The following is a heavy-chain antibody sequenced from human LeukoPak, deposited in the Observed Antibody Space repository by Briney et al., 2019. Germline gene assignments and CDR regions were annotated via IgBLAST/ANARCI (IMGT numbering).Heavy chain of an antibody. Sequence: WASVTVSCTASGYTFTSYGISWVRQAPGQGLEWMGWISAYNGNTNYAQKLQGRVTMTTDTSTSTAYMELRSLRSDDTAVYYCARYYYDSSGYSLVLGYYYGMDVWGQGTTVTVSS. J-gene: IGHJ6*02. CDR1: GYTFTSYG. CDR3: ARYYYDSSGYSLVLGYYYGMDV. V-gene: IGHV1-18*01. D-gene: IGHD3-22*01. CDR2: ISAYNGNT.